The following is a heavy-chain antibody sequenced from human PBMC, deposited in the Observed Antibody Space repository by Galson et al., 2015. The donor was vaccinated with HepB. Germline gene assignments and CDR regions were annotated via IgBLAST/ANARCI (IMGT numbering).Heavy chain of an antibody. CDR2: ISSSSSYI. V-gene: IGHV3-21*01. J-gene: IGHJ4*02. CDR1: GFTFSSYS. CDR3: ARDGGGYDQLFDY. D-gene: IGHD5-12*01. Sequence: SLRLSCAASGFTFSSYSMNWVRQAPGKGLEWVSSISSSSSYIYYADSVKGRFTISRDNAKNSLYLQMNSLRAEDTAVYYCARDGGGYDQLFDYWGQGTLVTVSS.